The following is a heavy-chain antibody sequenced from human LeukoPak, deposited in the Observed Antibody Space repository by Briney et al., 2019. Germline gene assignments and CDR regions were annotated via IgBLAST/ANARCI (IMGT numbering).Heavy chain of an antibody. CDR1: GGAFISFM. CDR2: IIPIVGAG. D-gene: IGHD5-24*01. V-gene: IGHV1-69*13. Sequence: SVKVSCKASGGAFISFMISWVRQAPGQGLEWMGGIIPIVGAGNYAQKFQGKVIITADESSNTAFLEVTSLKSEDTAMYFCAIRDGYKIDWSRGTLVTVSS. J-gene: IGHJ4*02. CDR3: AIRDGYKID.